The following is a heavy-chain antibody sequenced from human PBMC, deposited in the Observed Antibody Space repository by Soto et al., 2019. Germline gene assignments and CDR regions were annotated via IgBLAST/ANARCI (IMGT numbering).Heavy chain of an antibody. CDR2: IYYSGST. CDR3: ARPRSSGYAGEFDY. Sequence: SETLSLTCTVSGGSITSVSYYWSWIRQHPGKGLEWIGFIYYSGSTNYNPSLKSRVTISVDTSQNQFSLMLTSVTAADTAVYYCARPRSSGYAGEFDYRAQRTPVTVSS. CDR1: GGSITSVSYY. J-gene: IGHJ4*02. D-gene: IGHD3-22*01. V-gene: IGHV4-61*01.